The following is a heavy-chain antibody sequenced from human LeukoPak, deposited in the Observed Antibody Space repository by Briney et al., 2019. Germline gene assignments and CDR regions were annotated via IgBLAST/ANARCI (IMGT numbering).Heavy chain of an antibody. V-gene: IGHV1-69*01. Sequence: SVKVSCKASGGTFSSYAICWVRQGPGQGLEWMGGIIPIFGTANYAQKFQGRGTITADESPSTPYIQQSSPRSEATAVYYSSTNLAYCGGDCYRQIDYWGQGTLVTVSS. CDR3: STNLAYCGGDCYRQIDY. D-gene: IGHD2-21*01. J-gene: IGHJ4*02. CDR1: GGTFSSYA. CDR2: IIPIFGTA.